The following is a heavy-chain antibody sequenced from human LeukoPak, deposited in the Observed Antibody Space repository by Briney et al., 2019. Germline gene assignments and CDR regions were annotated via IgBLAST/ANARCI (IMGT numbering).Heavy chain of an antibody. V-gene: IGHV1-69*13. Sequence: GASVKVSCKASGGTFSSYAISWVRQAPGQGLEWMGGIIPIFGTANYAQKFQGRATITADESTSTAYMELSSLRSEDTAVYYCARWSDGDYPLDYWGQGTLVTVSS. CDR3: ARWSDGDYPLDY. J-gene: IGHJ4*02. CDR2: IIPIFGTA. CDR1: GGTFSSYA. D-gene: IGHD4-17*01.